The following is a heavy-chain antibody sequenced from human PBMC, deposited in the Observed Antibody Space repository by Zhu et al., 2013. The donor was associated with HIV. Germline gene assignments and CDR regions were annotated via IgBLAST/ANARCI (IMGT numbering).Heavy chain of an antibody. D-gene: IGHD4-4*01. J-gene: IGHJ5*02. CDR3: ARGEGTTVTAIDWFDP. V-gene: IGHV1-2*02. CDR1: GYTFTDDY. CDR2: INPNSGGT. Sequence: QVQLVQSGAEVKKPGASVKVSCKASGYTFTDDYIHWVRQAPGQGLEWMGWINPNSGGTNYAQKFQGRVTMTRETSISTAYMELTRLRSDDTAVYYCARGEGTTVTAIDWFDPWGQGTLVTVSS.